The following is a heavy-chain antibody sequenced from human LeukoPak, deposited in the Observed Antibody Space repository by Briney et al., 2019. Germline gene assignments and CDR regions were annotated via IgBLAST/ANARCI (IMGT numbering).Heavy chain of an antibody. V-gene: IGHV3-53*01. Sequence: GGSLRLSCAASGFTVSSNYMSWVRQAPGKGLEWVSVIYSGGSTYYADSVKGRFTISRGNSKNTLYLQMNSLRAEDTAVYYCARDFDYYDSSGYDAPLDVWGQGTTVTVSS. J-gene: IGHJ6*02. CDR2: IYSGGST. CDR3: ARDFDYYDSSGYDAPLDV. D-gene: IGHD3-22*01. CDR1: GFTVSSNY.